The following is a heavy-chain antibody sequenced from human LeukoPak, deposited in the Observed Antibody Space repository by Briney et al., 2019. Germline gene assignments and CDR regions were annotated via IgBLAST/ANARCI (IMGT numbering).Heavy chain of an antibody. Sequence: GGSLRLSCAASGFTFSSYSMSWVRQAPGKGLEWVSAISGSGGSTYYADSVKGRFTISRDNSKNTLYLQMNGLRAEDTAVYYCAKAPGSYWLFDYWGQGTLVTVSS. D-gene: IGHD1-26*01. CDR3: AKAPGSYWLFDY. CDR1: GFTFSSYS. V-gene: IGHV3-23*01. J-gene: IGHJ4*02. CDR2: ISGSGGST.